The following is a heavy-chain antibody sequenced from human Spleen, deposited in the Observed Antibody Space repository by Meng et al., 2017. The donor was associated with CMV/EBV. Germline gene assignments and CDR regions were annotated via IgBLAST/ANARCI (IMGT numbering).Heavy chain of an antibody. J-gene: IGHJ4*02. CDR2: INHSGST. CDR1: GGSFSGYY. Sequence: GSLRLSCAVYGGSFSGYYWSWIRQPPGKGLEWIGEINHSGSTNYNPSLKSRVTISVDTSKNQFSLRLSSVTAADTAVYYCARGRYCSGGSCYLFDYWGQGTLVTVSS. CDR3: ARGRYCSGGSCYLFDY. D-gene: IGHD2-15*01. V-gene: IGHV4-34*01.